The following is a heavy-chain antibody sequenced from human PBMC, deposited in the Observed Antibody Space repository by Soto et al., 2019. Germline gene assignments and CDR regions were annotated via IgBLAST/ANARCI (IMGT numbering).Heavy chain of an antibody. D-gene: IGHD1-26*01. CDR1: GGSFSGYI. Sequence: SETLSLTCAVSGGSFSGYIWTWIRQTPGKGLQWIGQINHSGGSIYNPSLKNRVTISTMSNNKFSLELSSVTAADTAVYYCTRGLFSGSSYSGSWYYFDSWGQGTMVTVSS. CDR2: INHSGGS. CDR3: TRGLFSGSSYSGSWYYFDS. J-gene: IGHJ4*02. V-gene: IGHV4-34*01.